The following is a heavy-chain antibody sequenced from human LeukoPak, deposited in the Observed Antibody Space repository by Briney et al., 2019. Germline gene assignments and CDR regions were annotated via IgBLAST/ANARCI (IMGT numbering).Heavy chain of an antibody. CDR1: GYTFTSYA. V-gene: IGHV1-3*02. J-gene: IGHJ4*02. CDR3: ARPSVGAALSTGSPFDY. CDR2: SSAGNGNT. Sequence: ASVKVSCKASGYTFTSYAMHWVRQAPRQRLEWMGWSSAGNGNTKYSQEFQGRVTITRDTSASTAYMELSSLRSEDMAVYYCARPSVGAALSTGSPFDYWGQGTLVTVSS. D-gene: IGHD1-26*01.